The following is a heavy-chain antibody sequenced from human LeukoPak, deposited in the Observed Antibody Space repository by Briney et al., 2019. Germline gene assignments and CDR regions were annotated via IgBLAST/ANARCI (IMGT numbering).Heavy chain of an antibody. CDR1: GFIFTNYW. CDR3: ARVGTTGTTDASDI. V-gene: IGHV3-7*01. CDR2: IKQDGSEK. Sequence: GGSLRLSCAASGFIFTNYWMSWVRQAPGKGLEWVAIIKQDGSEKYYVDSVRGRFTISRDNAKNSQYLQVNSLRAEDTAVYYCARVGTTGTTDASDIWGQGTMVTVSS. D-gene: IGHD1-1*01. J-gene: IGHJ3*02.